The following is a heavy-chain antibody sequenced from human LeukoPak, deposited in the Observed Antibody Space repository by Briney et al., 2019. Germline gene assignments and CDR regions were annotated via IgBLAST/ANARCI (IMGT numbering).Heavy chain of an antibody. V-gene: IGHV3-74*03. D-gene: IGHD2-15*01. CDR2: INGYETTT. J-gene: IGHJ4*02. CDR3: ARGGCSGNNCYWRPVR. Sequence: GGSLRLSCAASGLSFRGYWMQWFRQDSRKGLVWVSRINGYETTTTYADSVKGRFTISRDNAKNTLYLQMNSLRVEDTAVYYCARGGCSGNNCYWRPVRWGQGTLVTVSS. CDR1: GLSFRGYW.